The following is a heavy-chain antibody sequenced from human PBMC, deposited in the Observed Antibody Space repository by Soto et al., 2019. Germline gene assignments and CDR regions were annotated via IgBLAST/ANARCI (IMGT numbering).Heavy chain of an antibody. Sequence: PSETLSLTCTVSGGSISSYYWSWIRQPPGKGLEWIGYIYYSGSTNYNPSLKSRVTISIDTSKNQFSLKLRSVTAADTAVYYCARETVVVPAAMSGWFDPWGQGTLVTVSS. J-gene: IGHJ5*02. D-gene: IGHD2-2*01. CDR3: ARETVVVPAAMSGWFDP. CDR1: GGSISSYY. CDR2: IYYSGST. V-gene: IGHV4-59*01.